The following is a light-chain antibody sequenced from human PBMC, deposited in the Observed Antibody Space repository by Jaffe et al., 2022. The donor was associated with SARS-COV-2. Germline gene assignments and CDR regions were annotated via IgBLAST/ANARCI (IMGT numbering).Light chain of an antibody. J-gene: IGLJ3*02. CDR3: GSYTSSSTWV. CDR1: SSDVGSYNR. Sequence: QSALTQPPSVSGSPGQSVTISCTGTSSDVGSYNRVSWYQQPPGTAPKLMIYEVSYRPSGVPDRFSGSKSGNTASLTISGLQAEDEADYYCGSYTSSSTWVFGGGTKLTVL. V-gene: IGLV2-18*02. CDR2: EVS.